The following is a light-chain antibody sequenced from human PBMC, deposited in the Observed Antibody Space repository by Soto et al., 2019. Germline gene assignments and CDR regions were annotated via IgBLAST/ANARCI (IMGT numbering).Light chain of an antibody. J-gene: IGKJ1*01. CDR3: HQYADSPRT. V-gene: IGKV3-20*01. CDR2: GVS. Sequence: IVMTQSPVILSVSPGAIATLSWGSIHSVSSDYLAWYQQKPGQAPRLLIYGVSSRATGLPDRFSGSGSGTDFTLTISSLEPEDSAVYYCHQYADSPRTLGQATTV. CDR1: HSVSSDY.